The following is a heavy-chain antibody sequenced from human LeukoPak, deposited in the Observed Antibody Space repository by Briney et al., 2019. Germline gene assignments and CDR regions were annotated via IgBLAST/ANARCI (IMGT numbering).Heavy chain of an antibody. CDR2: IYYSGST. J-gene: IGHJ4*02. V-gene: IGHV4-61*01. CDR3: ARVQTAMVHDY. Sequence: SETLSLTCTVSGGSVSSGSYYWSWIRQPPGKGLEWIGYIYYSGSTNYNPSLKSRVTISVDTSKNQFSLKLSSVTAADTAVYYCARVQTAMVHDYWGQGTLVTVSS. D-gene: IGHD5-18*01. CDR1: GGSVSSGSYY.